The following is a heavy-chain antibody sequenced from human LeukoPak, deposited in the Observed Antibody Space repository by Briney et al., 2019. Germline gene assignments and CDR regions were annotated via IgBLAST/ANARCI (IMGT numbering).Heavy chain of an antibody. J-gene: IGHJ5*02. D-gene: IGHD2-2*01. CDR1: GGSISSNY. CDR2: IYYSGST. V-gene: IGHV4-59*08. CDR3: ARNYYAPGWFDP. Sequence: SETLSLTCTVSGGSISSNYWSWIRQPPGKGLEWIGYIYYSGSTNYNPSLKSRVTISVDTSKNQFSLKLSSVTAADTAVYYCARNYYAPGWFDPWGQGTLVTVSS.